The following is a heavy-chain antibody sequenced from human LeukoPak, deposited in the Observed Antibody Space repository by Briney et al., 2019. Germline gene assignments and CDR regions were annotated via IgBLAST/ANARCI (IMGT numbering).Heavy chain of an antibody. D-gene: IGHD3-10*01. CDR1: GFTVSSNY. V-gene: IGHV3-53*01. CDR2: IYSGGST. CDR3: ARGPGSGSYFNWFDP. Sequence: GGSLRLSCAASGFTVSSNYMSWVRQAPGKGLGWVSVIYSGGSTYYADSVKGRFTISRDNSKNTLYLQMNSLRAEDTAVYYCARGPGSGSYFNWFDPWGQGTLVTVSS. J-gene: IGHJ5*02.